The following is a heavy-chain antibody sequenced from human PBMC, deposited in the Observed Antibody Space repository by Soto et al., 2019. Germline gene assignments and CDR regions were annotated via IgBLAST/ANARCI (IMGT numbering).Heavy chain of an antibody. V-gene: IGHV3-30*03. CDR1: GFPFTTYG. CDR2: ISYDGSNK. J-gene: IGHJ4*02. D-gene: IGHD3-10*01. Sequence: QVQLVESGGGVVQPGRSLRLSCAASGFPFTTYGMHWVREGPGKGLEWVAVISYDGSNKYYADSVKGRFTISRDNSKTRLYLQMNSLRREDTALSYCVGGQYYFAYRWQGTLVTVSA. CDR3: VGGQYYFAY.